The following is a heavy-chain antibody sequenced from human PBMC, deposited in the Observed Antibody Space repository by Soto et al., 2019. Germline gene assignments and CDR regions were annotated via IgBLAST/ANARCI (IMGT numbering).Heavy chain of an antibody. J-gene: IGHJ6*02. V-gene: IGHV3-23*01. Sequence: GGSLRLSCAASGFTFSSYAMSWVRQAPGKGLEWVSAISGSGGSTYYADSVKGRFTISRDHSKNTLYLQMNSLRAEDTAVYYCAKDGPSYYYYYGMDVWGQGTTVTVSS. CDR3: AKDGPSYYYYYGMDV. CDR2: ISGSGGST. CDR1: GFTFSSYA.